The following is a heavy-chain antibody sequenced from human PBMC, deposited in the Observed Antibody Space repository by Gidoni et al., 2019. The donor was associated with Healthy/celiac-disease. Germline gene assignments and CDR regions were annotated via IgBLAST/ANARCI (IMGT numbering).Heavy chain of an antibody. V-gene: IGHV3-23*01. CDR1: VFTFSSYA. Sequence: EVQLLESGGGLVQPGGSLRLSCAASVFTFSSYAMSWVCQAPGKGLEWVSATSGSGGSTYYADSVKGGFTISRDNSKNTLYLKMNSLRAEDTAVYYCAKDSYSSSPNWFDPWGQGTLVTVSS. CDR3: AKDSYSSSPNWFDP. D-gene: IGHD6-13*01. J-gene: IGHJ5*02. CDR2: TSGSGGST.